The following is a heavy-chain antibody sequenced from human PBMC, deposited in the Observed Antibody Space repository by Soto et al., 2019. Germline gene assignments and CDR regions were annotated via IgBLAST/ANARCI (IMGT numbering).Heavy chain of an antibody. CDR1: GFTFSSYG. V-gene: IGHV3-30*18. CDR3: AKDHEAVLTPRGY. D-gene: IGHD2-8*01. Sequence: QVQLVESGGGVVQPGRSLRLSCAASGFTFSSYGMHWVRQAPGKGLEWVAVISYDGSNKYYADSVKGRFTISRDNSNNALYLQMNSLRAEDTAVYYCAKDHEAVLTPRGYGGQGNLVTVSA. J-gene: IGHJ4*02. CDR2: ISYDGSNK.